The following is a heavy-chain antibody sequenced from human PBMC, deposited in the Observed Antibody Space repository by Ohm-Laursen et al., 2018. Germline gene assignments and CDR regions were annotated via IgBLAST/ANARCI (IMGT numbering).Heavy chain of an antibody. CDR1: GYSITSGTY. J-gene: IGHJ4*02. V-gene: IGHV4-38-2*02. Sequence: TLSLTCTVSGYSITSGTYWGWIRQSPGKGLEWIGSIYHSGTTYYNPSLKSRVTISVDTSKNQLSLKLSSVSAADTAVYYCARHIDLHGSGIFNYWGQGSLVTGSS. D-gene: IGHD3-10*01. CDR3: ARHIDLHGSGIFNY. CDR2: IYHSGTT.